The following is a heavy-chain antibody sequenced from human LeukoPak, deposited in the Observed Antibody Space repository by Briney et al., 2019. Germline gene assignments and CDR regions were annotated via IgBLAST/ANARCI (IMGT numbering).Heavy chain of an antibody. J-gene: IGHJ3*02. D-gene: IGHD1-26*01. CDR2: IYHSGST. CDR1: GYSISSGYY. V-gene: IGHV4-38-2*02. CDR3: ARASYGGAFDI. Sequence: PSETLSLTCTVSGYSISSGYYWGWIRQPPGKGLEWIGSIYHSGSTYYNPSLKSRVTISVDTSKNQFSLKLSSVTAADTAVYYCARASYGGAFDIWGQGTMVTVSS.